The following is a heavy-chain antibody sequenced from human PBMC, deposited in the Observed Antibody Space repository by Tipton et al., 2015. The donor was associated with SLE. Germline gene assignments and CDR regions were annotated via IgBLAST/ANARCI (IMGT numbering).Heavy chain of an antibody. CDR2: IFYSGTT. D-gene: IGHD6-13*01. J-gene: IGHJ6*02. Sequence: TLSLTCTVSGASISNNNDYWGWIRQPPGKGLEWVGGIFYSGTTYHNPSLKSRVTMSVDTSKNQFSLKLRSVTAADTAVYYCARKGGSSSWYVDYYGMDVWGQGTTVTVSS. V-gene: IGHV4-39*07. CDR3: ARKGGSSSWYVDYYGMDV. CDR1: GASISNNNDY.